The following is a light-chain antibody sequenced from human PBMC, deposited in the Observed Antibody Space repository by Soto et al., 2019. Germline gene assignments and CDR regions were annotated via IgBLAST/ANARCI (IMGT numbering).Light chain of an antibody. CDR2: GAS. CDR1: QSVSSSF. J-gene: IGKJ3*01. V-gene: IGKV3-20*01. CDR3: QQYGSSLGT. Sequence: EIVLAQSPGTLSLSPGESATLSCRASQSVSSSFLAWYQQKPGQAPRLLIHGASSRATGIPDRFSGSGSGTDFTLTISRLEPEDFAVYYCQQYGSSLGTFGPGTKVDIK.